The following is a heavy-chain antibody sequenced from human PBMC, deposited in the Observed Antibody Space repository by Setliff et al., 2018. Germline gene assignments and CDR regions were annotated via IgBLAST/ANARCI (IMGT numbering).Heavy chain of an antibody. CDR1: GYTFTTYG. CDR3: ARGSYGDLRRGHDAFDI. Sequence: ASVKVSCKAYGYTFTTYGISWVRQAPGQGLQWMGWISAYNGKANYAQKLQGRVTMATDTPTRTAYMELRSLRSDDTAVYYCARGSYGDLRRGHDAFDIWGQGTMVTVSS. V-gene: IGHV1-18*01. D-gene: IGHD4-17*01. CDR2: ISAYNGKA. J-gene: IGHJ3*02.